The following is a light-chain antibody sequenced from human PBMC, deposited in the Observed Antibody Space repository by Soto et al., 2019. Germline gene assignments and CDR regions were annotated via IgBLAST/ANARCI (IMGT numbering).Light chain of an antibody. J-gene: IGLJ7*01. CDR3: SPYAPASFFGYL. V-gene: IGLV2-23*01. Sequence: QSALAQPASMSGSPGQSITISCTGTSSDVGSYNLVSWYQQFPDKAPKLIIYDGSHRPPGVSDRSSGSTLGNTASLTISCLRAEAEVVYLRSPYAPASFFGYLFG. CDR1: SSDVGSYNL. CDR2: DGS.